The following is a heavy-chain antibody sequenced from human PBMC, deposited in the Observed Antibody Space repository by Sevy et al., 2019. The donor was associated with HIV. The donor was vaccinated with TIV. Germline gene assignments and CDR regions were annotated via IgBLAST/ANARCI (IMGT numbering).Heavy chain of an antibody. D-gene: IGHD2-21*02. CDR3: ARDSSRLVGEVTAIDY. V-gene: IGHV3-48*02. J-gene: IGHJ4*02. CDR1: GFTFSSYS. CDR2: ISSSSSTI. Sequence: GGSLRLSCAASGFTFSSYSMNWVRQAPGKGLEWVSYISSSSSTIYYADSVKGRFTISRDNAKNSLYLQMNSLRDEDTAVYYCARDSSRLVGEVTAIDYWGQGTLVTVSS.